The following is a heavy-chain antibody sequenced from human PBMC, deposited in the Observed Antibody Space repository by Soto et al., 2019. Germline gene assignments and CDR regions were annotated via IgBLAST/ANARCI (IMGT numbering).Heavy chain of an antibody. CDR3: ARDLTSSGRSTYLGY. CDR1: GFPFSSYA. J-gene: IGHJ4*02. V-gene: IGHV3-23*01. D-gene: IGHD6-19*01. CDR2: ISGDGATT. Sequence: EVQLLESGGVLVQPGGSLRLSCAASGFPFSSYALSWVRQAPGKGLEWVSGISGDGATTYYTDSVKGRFTISRDSSTNTLFLRMNSLRAEDSAVYYCARDLTSSGRSTYLGYWGQGTLVTVSS.